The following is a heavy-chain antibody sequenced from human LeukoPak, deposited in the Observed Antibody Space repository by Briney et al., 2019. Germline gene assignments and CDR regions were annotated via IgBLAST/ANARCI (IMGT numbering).Heavy chain of an antibody. V-gene: IGHV3-33*01. CDR1: GFTFSSYG. CDR3: LSLGGDSVGY. Sequence: PGGSLRLSCAASGFTFSSYGMHWVRQAPGKGLEWVAVIWYDGSNKFYADYVKGRFTISRDNSKNTLYLQMNSLRAEDTAVYFCLSLGGDSVGYGGQGTLVTVSS. D-gene: IGHD1-26*01. J-gene: IGHJ4*02. CDR2: IWYDGSNK.